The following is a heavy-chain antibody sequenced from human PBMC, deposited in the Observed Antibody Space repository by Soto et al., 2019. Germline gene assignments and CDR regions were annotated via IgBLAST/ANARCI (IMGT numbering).Heavy chain of an antibody. Sequence: QVQLQESGPGLVKPSETLSLTCTVSGGSISSYYWSWIRQPPGKGLEWIGYIYYGGSTNYNPSLKRRVTISVDTSKNQFSRKLSSVTAADTAVYYCARRYDFGSGYLYYYDMDVWGKGTTVTVSS. D-gene: IGHD3-3*01. CDR2: IYYGGST. CDR1: GGSISSYY. V-gene: IGHV4-59*08. J-gene: IGHJ6*03. CDR3: ARRYDFGSGYLYYYDMDV.